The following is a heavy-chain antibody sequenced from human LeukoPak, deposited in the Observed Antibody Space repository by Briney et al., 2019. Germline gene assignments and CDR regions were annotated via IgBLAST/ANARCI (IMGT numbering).Heavy chain of an antibody. CDR2: TYYGSKWYN. D-gene: IGHD4-23*01. J-gene: IGHJ3*02. CDR3: ARRIGNSDAFDI. V-gene: IGHV6-1*01. CDR1: GDSVSSNSAA. Sequence: TSQTLSLTCAISGDSVSSNSAAWNWIRQSPSRGLEWLGRTYYGSKWYNDYAVSVKSRITINPDASKNPFSLQLNSVTPEDTAVYYCARRIGNSDAFDIWGQGTMVTVSS.